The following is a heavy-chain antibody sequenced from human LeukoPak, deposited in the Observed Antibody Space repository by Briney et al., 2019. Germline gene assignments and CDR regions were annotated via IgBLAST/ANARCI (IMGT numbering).Heavy chain of an antibody. CDR1: GGSISSYY. V-gene: IGHV4-59*08. CDR3: ARQDSSGYLDY. D-gene: IGHD3-22*01. Sequence: SETLSLTCTVSGGSISSYYWSWIRQPPGKGLEWIGYIYYSGSTNYNPSLKSRVTISVDTSKNQFSLKLSSVTAADTAVYYCARQDSSGYLDYWGQGTLVTVSS. J-gene: IGHJ4*02. CDR2: IYYSGST.